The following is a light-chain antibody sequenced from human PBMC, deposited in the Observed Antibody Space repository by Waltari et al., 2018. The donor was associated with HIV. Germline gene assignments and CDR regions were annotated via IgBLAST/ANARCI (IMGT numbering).Light chain of an antibody. J-gene: IGLJ1*01. V-gene: IGLV1-44*01. Sequence: QSVLTQPPSASGTPGHRVTISCSGSNSNIGTNRVNWYQHLPELAPQLLIFGNSLRPSGVPARFSASKSGTSASLAISGLQSEDEADYYCATCDDALNEYVFGTGTRVTVL. CDR1: NSNIGTNR. CDR3: ATCDDALNEYV. CDR2: GNS.